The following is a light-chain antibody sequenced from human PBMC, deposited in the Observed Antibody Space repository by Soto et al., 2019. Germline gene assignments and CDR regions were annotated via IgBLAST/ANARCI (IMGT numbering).Light chain of an antibody. Sequence: QSVLTQPPSASGTPGQMVTISCSGSRSNIGSNAVNWYQQLPGTAPKLLIYANNERPSGVPDRFSGSKSGTSASLAISGLQSEDEAHYYCASWDDSLSVVFGGGTKLTVL. CDR1: RSNIGSNA. J-gene: IGLJ3*02. V-gene: IGLV1-44*01. CDR2: ANN. CDR3: ASWDDSLSVV.